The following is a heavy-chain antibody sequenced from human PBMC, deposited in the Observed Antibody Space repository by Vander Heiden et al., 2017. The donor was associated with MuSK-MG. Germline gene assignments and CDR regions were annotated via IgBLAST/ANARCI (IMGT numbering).Heavy chain of an antibody. J-gene: IGHJ4*02. D-gene: IGHD3-22*01. CDR1: GGSISSSRYY. CDR2: FYYSGST. CDR3: ARLDMDDRTGYSRFYFDN. Sequence: QLQLQESGPGLVKPSETLSLTCTVSGGSISSSRYYWGWIRQAPGKGLEWIGTFYYSGSTYYKASLKSRVSISTGASKNQVFLRLTSVTAADTAVYFCARLDMDDRTGYSRFYFDNWGQGTLVTVSS. V-gene: IGHV4-39*01.